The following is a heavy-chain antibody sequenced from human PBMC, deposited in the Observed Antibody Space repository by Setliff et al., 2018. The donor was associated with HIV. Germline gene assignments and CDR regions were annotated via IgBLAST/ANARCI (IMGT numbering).Heavy chain of an antibody. CDR3: ARRRSSGWYHYFDY. CDR1: GYSISSGYY. Sequence: SETLSLTCAVSGYSISSGYYWGWIRQPPGKGLEWIGNIFHSGNTFYNPSLKSRVTISVDTSKNQFSLKLSSVTAADTAVYYCARRRSSGWYHYFDYWGQGTLVTVSS. CDR2: IFHSGNT. D-gene: IGHD6-19*01. V-gene: IGHV4-38-2*01. J-gene: IGHJ4*02.